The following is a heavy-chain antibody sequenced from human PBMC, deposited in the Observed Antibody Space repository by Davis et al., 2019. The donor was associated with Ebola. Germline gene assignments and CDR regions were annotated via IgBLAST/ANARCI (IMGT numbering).Heavy chain of an antibody. V-gene: IGHV4-39*07. Sequence: MPSETLSLTCSVSGDSIRGSYDYWGWIRQPPGKGLEWIGEINHSGSTNYNPSLKSRVTISVDTSKNQFSLKLSSVTAADTAVYYCARGRGFMVRGVIIQWGQGTLVTVSS. CDR3: ARGRGFMVRGVIIQ. CDR1: GDSIRGSYDY. CDR2: INHSGST. D-gene: IGHD3-10*01. J-gene: IGHJ4*02.